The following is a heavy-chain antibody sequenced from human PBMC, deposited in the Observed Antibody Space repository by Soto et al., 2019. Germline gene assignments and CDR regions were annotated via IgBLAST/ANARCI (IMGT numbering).Heavy chain of an antibody. Sequence: SETLSLTCTVSGGYISSSSYYWGWLRQPPGKGLEWIGSIYYSGSTYYNPSLKSRVTISVDTSKNQFSLKLSSVTAADTAVYYCARQVVTAKFLAYWGQGTLVTVSS. J-gene: IGHJ4*02. CDR1: GGYISSSSYY. CDR2: IYYSGST. CDR3: ARQVVTAKFLAY. D-gene: IGHD2-21*02. V-gene: IGHV4-39*01.